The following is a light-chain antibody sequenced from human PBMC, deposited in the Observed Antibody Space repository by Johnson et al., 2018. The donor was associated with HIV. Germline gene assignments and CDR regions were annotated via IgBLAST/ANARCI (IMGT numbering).Light chain of an antibody. CDR1: SSNIGNNY. J-gene: IGLJ1*01. Sequence: QSVLTQPPSVSAAPGQKVTISCSGSSSNIGNNYVSWYQQLPGTAPKLLIYYNNQRPSGIPDRFSGSKSGTSATLGITGLQTGDEADYYCGTWDSSLSAYYVFGTGTKVTVL. V-gene: IGLV1-51*01. CDR2: YNN. CDR3: GTWDSSLSAYYV.